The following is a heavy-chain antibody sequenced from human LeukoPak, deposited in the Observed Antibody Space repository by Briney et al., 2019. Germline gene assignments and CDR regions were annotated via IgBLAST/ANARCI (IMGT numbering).Heavy chain of an antibody. Sequence: GGSLRLSCAASGFTFSSYGMSWVRQAPGKGLEWVSAISGSGGSTYYADSVKGRFTISRDNAKNSLYLQMNSLRAEDTAVYYCARGAGITIFGVASFFAFDIWGQGTMVTVSS. D-gene: IGHD3-3*01. CDR2: ISGSGGST. CDR1: GFTFSSYG. V-gene: IGHV3-23*01. CDR3: ARGAGITIFGVASFFAFDI. J-gene: IGHJ3*02.